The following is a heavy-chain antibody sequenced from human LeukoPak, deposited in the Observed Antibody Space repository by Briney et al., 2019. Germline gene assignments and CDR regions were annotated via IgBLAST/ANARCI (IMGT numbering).Heavy chain of an antibody. CDR2: IYYSGST. CDR3: ARQGYYYDSSGYYYPFDY. CDR1: GGSISSSSYY. V-gene: IGHV4-39*07. D-gene: IGHD3-22*01. J-gene: IGHJ4*02. Sequence: SETLSLTCTVSGGSISSSSYYWGWIRQPPGKGLEWIGSIYYSGSTYYNPSLKSRVTISVDTSKNQFSLKLSSVTAADTAVYYCARQGYYYDSSGYYYPFDYWGQGTLVTVSS.